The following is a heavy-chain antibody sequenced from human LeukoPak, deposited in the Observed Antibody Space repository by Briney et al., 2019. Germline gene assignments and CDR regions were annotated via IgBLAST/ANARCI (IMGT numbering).Heavy chain of an antibody. J-gene: IGHJ5*02. V-gene: IGHV4-34*01. CDR3: ARADIVVVVAAEFDP. CDR2: INHSGST. D-gene: IGHD2-15*01. Sequence: SETLSLTCAVYGGSFSGYYWSWIRQPPGKGLEWIGEINHSGSTYYNPSLKSRVTISVDTSKNQFSLKLSSVTAADTAVYYCARADIVVVVAAEFDPWGQGTLVTVSS. CDR1: GGSFSGYY.